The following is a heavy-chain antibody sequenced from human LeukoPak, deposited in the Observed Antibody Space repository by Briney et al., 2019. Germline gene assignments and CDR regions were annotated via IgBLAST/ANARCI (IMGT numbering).Heavy chain of an antibody. CDR1: GFTFSSYG. CDR3: AKTKVRGSGSYYRNYYFDY. Sequence: PGGSPRLSCAASGFTFSSYGMHWVRQAPGKGLEWVAVISYDGSNKYYADSVKGRFTISRDNSKNTLYLQMNSLRAEDTAVYYCAKTKVRGSGSYYRNYYFDYWGQGTLVTVSS. V-gene: IGHV3-30*18. CDR2: ISYDGSNK. D-gene: IGHD3-10*01. J-gene: IGHJ4*02.